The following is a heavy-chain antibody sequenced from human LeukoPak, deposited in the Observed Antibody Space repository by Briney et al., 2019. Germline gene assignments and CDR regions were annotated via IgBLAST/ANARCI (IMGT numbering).Heavy chain of an antibody. CDR2: IYHRGST. D-gene: IGHD4-17*01. CDR3: ARHEEGGDYRFDY. CDR1: GYSISSGYY. J-gene: IGHJ4*02. Sequence: SETLSLTCAVSGYSISSGYYWGWTRQPPGKGLEWIGSIYHRGSTYYNPSLKGRVTISVDKSKNQFSLKLSSVTAADTAVYYCARHEEGGDYRFDYWGQGTLVTVSS. V-gene: IGHV4-38-2*01.